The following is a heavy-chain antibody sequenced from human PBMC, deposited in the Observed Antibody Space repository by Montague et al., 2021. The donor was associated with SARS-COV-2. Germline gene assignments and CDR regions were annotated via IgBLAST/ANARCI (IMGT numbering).Heavy chain of an antibody. J-gene: IGHJ4*02. D-gene: IGHD5-18*01. CDR1: GGPISGSSDY. V-gene: IGHV4-39*01. CDR3: ARREYSYGWGD. Sequence: SETLSLTCTVTGGPISGSSDYWGWIRQSRGKGLEGFASVDYSGNTYYSPSLKSRLTISVDTSKNQFSLKLNSVTAADTALYYCARREYSYGWGDWGQGTLVTVSS. CDR2: VDYSGNT.